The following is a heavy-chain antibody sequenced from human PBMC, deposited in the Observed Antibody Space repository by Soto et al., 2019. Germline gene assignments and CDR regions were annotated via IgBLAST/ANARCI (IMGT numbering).Heavy chain of an antibody. D-gene: IGHD2-21*02. CDR3: ATPGATFCGGDCYSDY. V-gene: IGHV1-8*02. CDR2: MNPNSGDT. Sequence: QVQLVQSGAEVKRPGASVKVSCKASGYTFTNFDLNWVRQAPGQGLEWMGWMNPNSGDTGYAHKFQGRVPMTRDTSINTAYMELSSLKSEDTAVYFFATPGATFCGGDCYSDYWGQGTVVIVSS. CDR1: GYTFTNFD. J-gene: IGHJ4*02.